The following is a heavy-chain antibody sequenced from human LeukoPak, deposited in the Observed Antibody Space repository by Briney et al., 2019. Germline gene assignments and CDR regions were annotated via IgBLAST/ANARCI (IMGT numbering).Heavy chain of an antibody. J-gene: IGHJ6*03. CDR2: IYHSGGT. Sequence: SETLSLTFTVSGGFIGSFYWNWIRQPPGKGLEWIGNIYHSGGTNYNPSLKSRVTILVDTSKNQISLKLSSVTAADTAVYYCARGSVLLSMDVWGKGTTVTISS. D-gene: IGHD3-10*01. V-gene: IGHV4-59*01. CDR1: GGFIGSFY. CDR3: ARGSVLLSMDV.